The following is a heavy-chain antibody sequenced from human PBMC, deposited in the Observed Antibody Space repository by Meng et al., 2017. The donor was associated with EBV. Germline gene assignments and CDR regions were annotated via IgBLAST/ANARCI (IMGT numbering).Heavy chain of an antibody. CDR3: ARAEIAAAGRLDY. V-gene: IGHV1-69*06. J-gene: IGHJ4*02. CDR2: IIPIFGTA. Sequence: VQAVRSGAEVKKPGSSVKVPCKASGGTFSSYAISWVRQAPGQGLEWMGGIIPIFGTANYAQKFQGRVTITADKSTSTAYMELSSLRSEDTAVYYCARAEIAAAGRLDYWGQGTLVTVSS. CDR1: GGTFSSYA. D-gene: IGHD6-13*01.